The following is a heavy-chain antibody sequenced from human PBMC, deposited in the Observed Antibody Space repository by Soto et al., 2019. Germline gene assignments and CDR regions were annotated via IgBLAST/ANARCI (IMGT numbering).Heavy chain of an antibody. J-gene: IGHJ6*02. Sequence: QVQLVQSGAEVKKPGSSVKVSCKASGGTFGSYAISWVRQAPGQGLEWMGGIIPIPGTANYAQKFQGRVTIAADESTSTAYKVLRSLRSEDTAVYYCARSQGSSTSLEIYYYYYYGMDVWGQGTTVTVSS. CDR1: GGTFGSYA. CDR2: IIPIPGTA. V-gene: IGHV1-69*01. D-gene: IGHD2-2*01. CDR3: ARSQGSSTSLEIYYYYYYGMDV.